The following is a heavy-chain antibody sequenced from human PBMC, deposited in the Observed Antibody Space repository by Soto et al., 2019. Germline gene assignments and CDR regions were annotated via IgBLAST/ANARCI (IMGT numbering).Heavy chain of an antibody. J-gene: IGHJ4*02. V-gene: IGHV3-23*01. CDR3: AKDPSVYDSSGYYIYHFDY. Sequence: PGGSLRLSCAASGFTFSSYAMSWVLQAPGKGLEWVSAISGSGGSTYYADSVKGRFTISRDTSKNTLYLQMNSLRAEDTAVYYCAKDPSVYDSSGYYIYHFDYSSQGTLVTVSS. CDR1: GFTFSSYA. CDR2: ISGSGGST. D-gene: IGHD3-22*01.